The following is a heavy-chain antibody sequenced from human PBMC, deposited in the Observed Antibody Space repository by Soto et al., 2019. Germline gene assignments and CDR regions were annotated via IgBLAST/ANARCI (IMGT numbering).Heavy chain of an antibody. CDR3: VRNWRYYGGDYYYGMDA. CDR2: IYWDDDE. Sequence: ITLKESGPPLVKPTQTLTLTCTFSGFSLNTGGVGVGWVRQPRGKAMEGLALIYWDDDERYRPSLRSRLNITKDTINNQVVLTMTNMDPEDTATYYCVRNWRYYGGDYYYGMDAWGQGTTVTVSS. J-gene: IGHJ6*02. V-gene: IGHV2-5*02. CDR1: GFSLNTGGVG. D-gene: IGHD3-10*01.